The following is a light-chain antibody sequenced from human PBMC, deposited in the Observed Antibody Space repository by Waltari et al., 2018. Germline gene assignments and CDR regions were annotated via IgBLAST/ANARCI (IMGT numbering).Light chain of an antibody. CDR2: SDD. CDR3: AVWDGSLNVGV. Sequence: QSVLTQPPSASGTPGQRVTISCSGNNFNIGSNTVNWYQQLPGTAPKLLIYSDDQRPSGVPDRYSGSKSGTSASLAISGLQSEDEADYTCAVWDGSLNVGVFGAGTKVTVL. V-gene: IGLV1-44*01. J-gene: IGLJ1*01. CDR1: NFNIGSNT.